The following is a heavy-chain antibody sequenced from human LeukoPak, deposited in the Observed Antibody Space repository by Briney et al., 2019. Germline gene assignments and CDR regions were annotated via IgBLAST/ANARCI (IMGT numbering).Heavy chain of an antibody. J-gene: IGHJ3*02. D-gene: IGHD6-13*01. CDR1: GGSISSYY. CDR2: IYTSGST. V-gene: IGHV4-4*07. CDR3: ARQSSSWYGPGVAFDI. Sequence: SETLSLTCTVSGGSISSYYWSWTRQPAGKGLEWIGRIYTSGSTNYNPSLKSRVTMSVDTSKNQFSLKLSSVTAADTAVYYCARQSSSWYGPGVAFDIWGQGTMVTVSS.